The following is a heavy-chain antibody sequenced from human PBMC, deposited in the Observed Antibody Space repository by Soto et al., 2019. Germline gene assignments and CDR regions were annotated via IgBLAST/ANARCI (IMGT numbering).Heavy chain of an antibody. Sequence: ADTLSLTFTVSGDSISTSYWGGMRRSPGKGREWSGYFYYTGSTNYNPSLKSRVTISVDRSKNQFSLKLTSADAADTAVYYCARGSTVRNYADDSSDYFYFFDYWGQGAQVTVS. CDR2: FYYTGST. CDR3: ARGSTVRNYADDSSDYFYFFDY. V-gene: IGHV4-59*01. CDR1: GDSISTSY. J-gene: IGHJ4*02. D-gene: IGHD3-22*01.